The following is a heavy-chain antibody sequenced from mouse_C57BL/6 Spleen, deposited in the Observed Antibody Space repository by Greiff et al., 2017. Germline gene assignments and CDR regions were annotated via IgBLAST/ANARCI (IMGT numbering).Heavy chain of an antibody. CDR2: INPNNGGT. V-gene: IGHV1-26*01. J-gene: IGHJ1*03. CDR1: GYTFTDYY. D-gene: IGHD2-1*01. Sequence: EVKLQQSGPELVKPGASVKISCKASGYTFTDYYMNWVKQSHGKSLEWIGDINPNNGGTSYNQKFKGKATLTVDKSSSTAYMELRSLTSEDSAVYYCARYEGNIDVWGTGTTVTVSS. CDR3: ARYEGNIDV.